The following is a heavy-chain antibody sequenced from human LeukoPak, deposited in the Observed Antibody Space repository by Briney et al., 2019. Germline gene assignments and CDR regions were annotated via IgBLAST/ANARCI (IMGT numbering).Heavy chain of an antibody. CDR3: AKDPLVVVAATPQYFDL. Sequence: PGGSLRLSCAASGFTFSSYAMSWVRQAPGKGLEWVSAISGRGGSTYYADSVKGRFTISRDNSKNTLYLQMNSLRAEDTAVYYCAKDPLVVVAATPQYFDLWGRGTLVTVSS. CDR2: ISGRGGST. D-gene: IGHD2-15*01. CDR1: GFTFSSYA. V-gene: IGHV3-23*01. J-gene: IGHJ2*01.